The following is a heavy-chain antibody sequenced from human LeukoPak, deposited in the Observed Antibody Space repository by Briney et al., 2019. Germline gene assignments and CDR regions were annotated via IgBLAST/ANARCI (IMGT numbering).Heavy chain of an antibody. CDR3: ARESESSGWYDY. V-gene: IGHV3-43*02. CDR2: ISGDGGST. Sequence: PGGSLRLSCAAPGFMFHDYAIHWGRQAPGKGLEWVSLISGDGGSTFYADSVKGRFTISRDNSKNSLYLQMNSLRSDDTALYYCARESESSGWYDYWGQGTLVTVSS. CDR1: GFMFHDYA. J-gene: IGHJ4*02. D-gene: IGHD6-19*01.